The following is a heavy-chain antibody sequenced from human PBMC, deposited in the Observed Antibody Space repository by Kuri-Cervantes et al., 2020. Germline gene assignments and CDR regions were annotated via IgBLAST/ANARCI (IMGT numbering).Heavy chain of an antibody. J-gene: IGHJ4*02. CDR1: GGSISSSSYY. CDR3: ARGWPQRPFDY. V-gene: IGHV4-61*05. Sequence: SETLSLTCTVSGGSISSSSYYWGWIRQPPGKGLEWIGYIYYSGSTNYNPSLKSRVTISVDTSKNQFSLKLSSVTAADTAVYYCARGWPQRPFDYWGQGTLVTVSS. CDR2: IYYSGST. D-gene: IGHD2-15*01.